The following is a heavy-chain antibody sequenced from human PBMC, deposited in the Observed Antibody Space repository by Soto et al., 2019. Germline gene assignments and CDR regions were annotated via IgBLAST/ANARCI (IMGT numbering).Heavy chain of an antibody. D-gene: IGHD6-19*01. J-gene: IGHJ4*02. CDR2: ISTSGAST. CDR1: GITFDNYA. V-gene: IGHV3-23*01. Sequence: VGSLRLSCAASGITFDNYAMGWVRQAPGRGLEWVSAISTSGASTSFADSVEGRFTISRDNSENTLYLQMSSLRVEDTAVYYCAKGDSGWPLWYFEYCGQGILVTVSS. CDR3: AKGDSGWPLWYFEY.